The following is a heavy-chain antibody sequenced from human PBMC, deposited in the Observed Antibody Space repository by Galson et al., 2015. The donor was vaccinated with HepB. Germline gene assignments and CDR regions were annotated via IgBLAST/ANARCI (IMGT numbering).Heavy chain of an antibody. D-gene: IGHD3-22*01. CDR2: IIPIFGTA. CDR1: GGTFSSYA. V-gene: IGHV1-69*13. CDR3: ARMVYDSSGYDEYYYYGMDV. Sequence: SVKVSCKASGGTFSSYAISWVRRAPGQGLEWMGGIIPIFGTANYAQKFQGRVTITADESTSTAYMELSSLRSEDTAVYYCARMVYDSSGYDEYYYYGMDVWGQGTTVTASS. J-gene: IGHJ6*02.